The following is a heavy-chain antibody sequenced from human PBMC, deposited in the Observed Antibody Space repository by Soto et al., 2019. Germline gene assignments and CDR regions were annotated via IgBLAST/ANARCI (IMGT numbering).Heavy chain of an antibody. J-gene: IGHJ6*04. CDR2: IKQDGSEK. CDR1: GFTFSDYW. Sequence: PGGSLRLSCAASGFTFSDYWMSWVRQAPGKGLEWVANIKQDGSEKYYVDSVKGRFTISRDNAKNSLYLQMNSLRAEDTAVYYCVKDLKSLYFDSGVFYPPGGYYYYYGMDVWGKGTTVTAPS. V-gene: IGHV3-7*05. CDR3: VKDLKSLYFDSGVFYPPGGYYYYYGMDV. D-gene: IGHD3-22*01.